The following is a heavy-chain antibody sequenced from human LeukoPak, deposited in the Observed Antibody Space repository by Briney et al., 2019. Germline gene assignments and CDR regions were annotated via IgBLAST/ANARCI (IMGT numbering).Heavy chain of an antibody. V-gene: IGHV1-2*06. CDR3: ARLVGATTTGDY. CDR1: GYTFTGYY. J-gene: IGHJ4*02. Sequence: EASVKVSCEASGYTFTGYYMHWVRQAPGQGLEWMGRINPNSGGTNYAQKFQGRVPMTRDTSISTAYMELSRLRSDDTAVYYCARLVGATTTGDYWGQGTLVTVSS. D-gene: IGHD1-26*01. CDR2: INPNSGGT.